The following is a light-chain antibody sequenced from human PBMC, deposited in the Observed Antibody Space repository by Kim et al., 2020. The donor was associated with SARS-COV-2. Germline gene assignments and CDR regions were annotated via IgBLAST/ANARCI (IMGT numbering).Light chain of an antibody. CDR3: QQYSGYPLT. V-gene: IGKV1-8*01. CDR1: QGISSY. J-gene: IGKJ4*01. CDR2: AAS. Sequence: AIRMTQSPSSLSASTGDRVTITCRASQGISSYLAWYQQKPGKAPKLLIYAASTLQSGVPSRFSGSGSGTDFTLTISCLQSEDFATYYCQQYSGYPLTFGGGTKLEI.